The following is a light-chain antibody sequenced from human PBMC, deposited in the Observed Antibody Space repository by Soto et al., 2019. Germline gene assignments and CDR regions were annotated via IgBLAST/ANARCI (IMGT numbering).Light chain of an antibody. CDR2: GAS. CDR1: QSISSNY. CDR3: QQYGSWT. V-gene: IGKV3-20*01. J-gene: IGKJ1*01. Sequence: EIVLTQSPGTLSGSPGERATLSCRASQSISSNYLAWYQQKPGQAPSLLIYGASSRATGIPDRFSGSGSGTDFTITISRLEPEDSAIYYCQQYGSWTCGQGTKVEIK.